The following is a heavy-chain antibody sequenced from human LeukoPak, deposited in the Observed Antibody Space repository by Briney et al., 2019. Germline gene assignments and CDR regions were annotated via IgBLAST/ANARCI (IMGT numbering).Heavy chain of an antibody. D-gene: IGHD5-18*01. Sequence: SLRLSCAASGFTFSDYYMSWIRQAPGKGLEWVSYISSSSSYTNYADSVKGRFTTSKDNAKNSLYLQMNSLRAEDAAVYYCARLAVDTAMVTVYYYYGMDVWGQGTTVTVSS. J-gene: IGHJ6*02. V-gene: IGHV3-11*03. CDR1: GFTFSDYY. CDR2: ISSSSSYT. CDR3: ARLAVDTAMVTVYYYYGMDV.